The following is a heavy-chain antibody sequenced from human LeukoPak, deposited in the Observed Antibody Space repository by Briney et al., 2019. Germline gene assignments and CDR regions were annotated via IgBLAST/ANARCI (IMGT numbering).Heavy chain of an antibody. Sequence: GASVKVSCKAPGYSFNTYAISWVRQAPGQGLEWVGWINTQTGNTDYAQKVLDRVTMTADTSTSTAYMELRSLTSDDTAVYYCAREGGGTDLFDFWGQGTLVAVSS. CDR1: GYSFNTYA. D-gene: IGHD1-26*01. CDR3: AREGGGTDLFDF. J-gene: IGHJ4*02. CDR2: INTQTGNT. V-gene: IGHV1-18*01.